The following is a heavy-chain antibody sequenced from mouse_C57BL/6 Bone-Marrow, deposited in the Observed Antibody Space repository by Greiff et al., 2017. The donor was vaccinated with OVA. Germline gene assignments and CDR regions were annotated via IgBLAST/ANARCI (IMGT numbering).Heavy chain of an antibody. CDR3: ARLGSNYYGSSYYYAMDY. V-gene: IGHV1-72*01. D-gene: IGHD1-1*01. J-gene: IGHJ4*01. CDR1: GYTFTSYW. CDR2: IDPNSGGT. Sequence: VQLQQPGAELVKPGASVKLSCKASGYTFTSYWMHWVKQRPGRGLEWIGRIDPNSGGTKYNEKFKSKATLTVDKPSSTAYMQLSSLTSEDSAVYYCARLGSNYYGSSYYYAMDYWGQGTSVTVSS.